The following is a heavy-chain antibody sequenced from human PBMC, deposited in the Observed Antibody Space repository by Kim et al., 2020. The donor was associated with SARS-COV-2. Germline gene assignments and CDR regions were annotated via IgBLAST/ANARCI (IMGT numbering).Heavy chain of an antibody. CDR1: GYTFTSYG. Sequence: ASVKVSCKASGYTFTSYGISWVRQAPGQGLEWMGWISAYNGNTNYAQKLQGRVTMTTDTSTSTAYMELRSLRSDDTAVYYCARDRPYYGSGSYSRPDYWGQGTLVTVSS. V-gene: IGHV1-18*04. CDR2: ISAYNGNT. CDR3: ARDRPYYGSGSYSRPDY. J-gene: IGHJ4*02. D-gene: IGHD3-10*01.